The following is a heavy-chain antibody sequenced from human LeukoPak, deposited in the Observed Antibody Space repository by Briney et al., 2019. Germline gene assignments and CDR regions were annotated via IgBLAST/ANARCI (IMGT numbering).Heavy chain of an antibody. CDR1: GGSISSSNW. Sequence: SGTLSLTCADSGGSISSSNWWSWVRQPPGKGLEWIGEIYHSGSTNYNPSLKSRVTISVDKSKNQFSLKLSSVTAADTAVYYCASLVGSSTPADYWGQGTLVTVSS. CDR2: IYHSGST. D-gene: IGHD1-26*01. V-gene: IGHV4-4*02. CDR3: ASLVGSSTPADY. J-gene: IGHJ4*02.